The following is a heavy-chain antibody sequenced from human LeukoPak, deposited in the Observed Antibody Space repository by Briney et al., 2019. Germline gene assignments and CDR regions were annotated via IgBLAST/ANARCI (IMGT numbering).Heavy chain of an antibody. D-gene: IGHD3-22*01. CDR2: IYTSGST. V-gene: IGHV4-4*07. J-gene: IGHJ5*02. CDR3: AREWGYYDSSGYPDLDP. CDR1: GGSISSYY. Sequence: SETLCLTCTDSGGSISSYYWSWIRQPAGKGLEWIGRIYTSGSTNYNPSLKSRVTMSVDTSKNQFSLRLRYVTAADTAVYYCAREWGYYDSSGYPDLDPWGQGTLVTVS.